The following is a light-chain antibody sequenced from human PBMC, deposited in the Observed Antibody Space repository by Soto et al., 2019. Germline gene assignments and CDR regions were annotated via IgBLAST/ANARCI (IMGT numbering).Light chain of an antibody. V-gene: IGKV1-33*01. CDR1: QDINKN. Sequence: DLQMTQSPSSLSASVGDRVTITCQASQDINKNLIWYQQKRGKAPKLLIYDASDLETGVPSRFSGSGSGTGFTFTISSLQPEDFATYYCQQYESLPLTFGQGTRLEIK. J-gene: IGKJ5*01. CDR3: QQYESLPLT. CDR2: DAS.